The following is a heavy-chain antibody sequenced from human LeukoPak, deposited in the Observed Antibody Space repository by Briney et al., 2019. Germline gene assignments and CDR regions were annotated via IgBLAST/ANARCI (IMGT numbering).Heavy chain of an antibody. Sequence: PGGSLRLSCAASGFTFSSYAMTWVRQAPGKGLEWVSVIGGGGGGTYYADSVKGRFTISRDNAKNSLYLQMNSLRAEDTAVYYCARVGIAAAATFDYWGQGTLVTVSS. D-gene: IGHD6-13*01. CDR2: IGGGGGGT. V-gene: IGHV3-23*01. J-gene: IGHJ4*02. CDR3: ARVGIAAAATFDY. CDR1: GFTFSSYA.